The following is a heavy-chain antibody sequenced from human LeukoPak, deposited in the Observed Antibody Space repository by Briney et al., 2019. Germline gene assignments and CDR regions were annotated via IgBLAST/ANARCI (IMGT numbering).Heavy chain of an antibody. Sequence: GGSLRLSCAASGFTFSSYWMNWARQAPGKGLEWVSSISSSSSYIYYADSVKGRFTISRDNAKNSLYLQMNSLRAEDTAVYYCARDGDSSGWYYFDYWGQGTLVTVSS. D-gene: IGHD6-19*01. V-gene: IGHV3-21*01. J-gene: IGHJ4*02. CDR3: ARDGDSSGWYYFDY. CDR1: GFTFSSYW. CDR2: ISSSSSYI.